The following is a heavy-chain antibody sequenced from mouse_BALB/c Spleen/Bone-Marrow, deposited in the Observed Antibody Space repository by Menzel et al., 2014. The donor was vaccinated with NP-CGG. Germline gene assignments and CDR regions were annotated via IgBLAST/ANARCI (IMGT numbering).Heavy chain of an antibody. CDR3: ARGLYGNSGY. CDR1: GYTFTSYW. J-gene: IGHJ2*01. V-gene: IGHV1-69*02. CDR2: IDPSDSYT. Sequence: VQLQQSGAELVKPGASVKLSCKASGYTFTSYWMHWVKQRPGQGLEWIGEIDPSDSYTNYNQKFKGKATLTVDKSSSTAYMQLSSLTSEDSAVYYCARGLYGNSGYWAQGTTLTFTS. D-gene: IGHD2-1*01.